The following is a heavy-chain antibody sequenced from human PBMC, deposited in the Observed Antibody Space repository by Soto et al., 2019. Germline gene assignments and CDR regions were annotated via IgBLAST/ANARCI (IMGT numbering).Heavy chain of an antibody. Sequence: SETLSLTCTVSGGSISSYYWSWIRQPPGKGLEWIGYIYYSGSTNYNPSLKSRVTISVDTSKNQFSLKLSSVTAADTAVYYCAREGCGGDCYSGYYFDYWGQGTLVTAPQ. CDR3: AREGCGGDCYSGYYFDY. CDR2: IYYSGST. V-gene: IGHV4-59*01. D-gene: IGHD2-21*02. CDR1: GGSISSYY. J-gene: IGHJ4*02.